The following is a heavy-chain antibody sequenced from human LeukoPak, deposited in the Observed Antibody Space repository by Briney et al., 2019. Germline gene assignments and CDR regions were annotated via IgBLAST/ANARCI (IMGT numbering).Heavy chain of an antibody. D-gene: IGHD1-26*01. Sequence: SETLSLTCTVSGGSISSGSYYWSWIRQPAGKGLEWIGRIYTSGSTNYNPSLKSRVTISVDTSKNQFSLKLSSVTAADTAVYYCARDRRGSYGPEEFDYWGQGTLVTVSS. V-gene: IGHV4-61*02. J-gene: IGHJ4*02. CDR3: ARDRRGSYGPEEFDY. CDR1: GGSISSGSYY. CDR2: IYTSGST.